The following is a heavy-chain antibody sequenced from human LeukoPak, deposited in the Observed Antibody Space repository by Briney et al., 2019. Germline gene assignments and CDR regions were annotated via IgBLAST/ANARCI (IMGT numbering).Heavy chain of an antibody. CDR3: ARDSCSSTSCLSIDDY. CDR1: GYTFTAYY. V-gene: IGHV1-2*02. CDR2: INPNSGGT. J-gene: IGHJ4*02. Sequence: ASVKVSCKASGYTFTAYYIHWLRQAPGQGLEWMGWINPNSGGTYYAQKFRGRVTMTRDTSISTAYMELSRLTSDDTAVYYCARDSCSSTSCLSIDDYWGQGTLVTVSS. D-gene: IGHD2-2*01.